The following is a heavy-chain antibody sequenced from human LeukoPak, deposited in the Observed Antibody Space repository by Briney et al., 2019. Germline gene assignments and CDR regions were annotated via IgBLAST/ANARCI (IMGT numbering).Heavy chain of an antibody. V-gene: IGHV1-18*01. J-gene: IGHJ5*02. CDR1: GYTFTSYG. D-gene: IGHD6-13*01. Sequence: GASVKVSCKASGYTFTSYGISWVRQAPGQGLEWMGWISAYNGNTNYAQKLQGRVTMTTDTSTSTAYMELRSLRPDDTAVYYCARGAIAAAGNNWFDPWGQGTLVTVSS. CDR3: ARGAIAAAGNNWFDP. CDR2: ISAYNGNT.